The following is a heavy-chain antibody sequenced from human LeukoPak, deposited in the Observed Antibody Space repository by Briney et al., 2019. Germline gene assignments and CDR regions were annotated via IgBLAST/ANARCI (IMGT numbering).Heavy chain of an antibody. J-gene: IGHJ4*02. D-gene: IGHD1-14*01. CDR2: IYYSGSA. CDR1: GVSITSNNYY. V-gene: IGHV4-39*01. CDR3: ARDRSSYFDY. Sequence: SETLSLTCTVSGVSITSNNYYWGWILQPPGKGLEWIGSIYYSGSAYYNPSLKSRVTISVDTSKNQFALKLSSVTAADTAVYYCARDRSSYFDYWGQGTLVTVSS.